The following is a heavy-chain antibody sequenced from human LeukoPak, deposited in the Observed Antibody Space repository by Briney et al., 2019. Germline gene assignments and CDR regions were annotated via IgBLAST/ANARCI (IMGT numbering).Heavy chain of an antibody. CDR1: GFIFSNYA. CDR3: AKESWRFDS. Sequence: PGGSLRLSCATSGFIFSNYAMSWVRQAPGKGLEWVSTIGETGSRTHYVDSVKGRFTIFRDNSKNTLYLQMNSLRAEDTAIYYCAKESWRFDSWGQGTLVTVSS. V-gene: IGHV3-23*01. D-gene: IGHD3-10*01. CDR2: IGETGSRT. J-gene: IGHJ4*02.